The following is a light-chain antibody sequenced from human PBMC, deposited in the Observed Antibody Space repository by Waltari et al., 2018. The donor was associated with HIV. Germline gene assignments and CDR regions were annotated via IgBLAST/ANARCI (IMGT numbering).Light chain of an antibody. CDR2: DDT. CDR3: QVWDSKTDQYV. Sequence: SYVLTHPPSVSVAPGQTATIPSGENNIERTSGHWYQQRPGLAPVLVVYDDTDRPSGIPERFSGSNSGSTATLTISRVETGDEADYYCQVWDSKTDQYVFGNGTRVTVL. CDR1: NIERTS. V-gene: IGLV3-21*02. J-gene: IGLJ1*01.